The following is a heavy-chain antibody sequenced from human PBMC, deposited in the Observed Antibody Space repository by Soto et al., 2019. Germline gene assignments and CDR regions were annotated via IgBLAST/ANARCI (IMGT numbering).Heavy chain of an antibody. CDR3: TRRKVYDTSGNPYVFDS. CDR1: GDSMSEFY. V-gene: IGHV4-59*12. CDR2: VHYVGTT. J-gene: IGHJ4*02. D-gene: IGHD3-22*01. Sequence: SDNLSLTCSVSGDSMSEFYWSWIRQSPGKGLEWIGYVHYVGTTKYNPSHKSRVTISVDTSKKQFSLNLRSVTAADTAVYYCTRRKVYDTSGNPYVFDSWGKGA.